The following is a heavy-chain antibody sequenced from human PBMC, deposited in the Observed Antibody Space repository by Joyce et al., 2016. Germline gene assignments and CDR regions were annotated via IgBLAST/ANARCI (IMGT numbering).Heavy chain of an antibody. J-gene: IGHJ2*01. CDR3: ARVRSGGENWWSFDL. V-gene: IGHV1-46*01. Sequence: QVQLVQSGAEVKKPGASVRASCKASGYTFTNYTVHWVRQAPGHGLEWMGRINPNGGSASCAQKFQGRVTMTRDTSTSTVYMELSSLRYEDTARYYCARVRSGGENWWSFDLWGRGTLVIVSS. CDR2: INPNGGSA. CDR1: GYTFTNYT. D-gene: IGHD3-10*01.